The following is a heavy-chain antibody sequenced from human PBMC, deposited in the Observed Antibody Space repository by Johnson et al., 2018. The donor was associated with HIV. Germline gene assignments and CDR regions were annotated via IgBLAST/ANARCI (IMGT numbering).Heavy chain of an antibody. CDR2: ISYDGSNK. CDR1: GFTFSSYA. Sequence: QVQLVESGGGVVQPGRSLSLSCAASGFTFSSYAMYWVRQAPGKGLEWVAFISYDGSNKYYADSVKGRFTISRDNSKNTLYLQMNSLRAEDTAVYYCAKKEVGFGEAIDGSDIWGQGTMVTLSS. D-gene: IGHD3-10*01. J-gene: IGHJ3*02. V-gene: IGHV3-30-3*02. CDR3: AKKEVGFGEAIDGSDI.